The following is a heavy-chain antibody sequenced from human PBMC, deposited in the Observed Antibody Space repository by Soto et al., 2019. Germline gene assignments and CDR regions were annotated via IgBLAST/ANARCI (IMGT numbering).Heavy chain of an antibody. V-gene: IGHV4-59*06. CDR3: ARVPGYYGSGHPRGTAFDI. CDR1: GGSISSYY. J-gene: IGHJ3*02. Sequence: SETLSLTCTVSGGSISSYYWSWIRPHPGKGLEWIGYIYYSGSTYYNPSLKSRVTISVDTSKNQFSLKLSSVTAADTAVYYCARVPGYYGSGHPRGTAFDIWGQGTMVTVSS. D-gene: IGHD3-10*01. CDR2: IYYSGST.